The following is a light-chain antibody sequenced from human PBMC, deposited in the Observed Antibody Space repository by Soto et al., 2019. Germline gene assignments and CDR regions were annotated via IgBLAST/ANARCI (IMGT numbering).Light chain of an antibody. CDR2: DAS. V-gene: IGKV3-11*01. CDR3: QQRSSWPRIT. Sequence: QSPAPLSFSPGGRATLSCRSSQSVSSYLAWYQQKPGQAPRLLIYDASNRAPGIPARFSGSGSGTDFTLTISSLEPDDFAVYYCQQRSSWPRITFGQGTRLEIK. J-gene: IGKJ5*01. CDR1: QSVSSY.